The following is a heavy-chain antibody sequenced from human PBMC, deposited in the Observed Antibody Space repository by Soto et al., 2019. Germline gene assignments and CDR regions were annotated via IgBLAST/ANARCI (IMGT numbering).Heavy chain of an antibody. V-gene: IGHV3-7*03. CDR2: IKQDGSEK. CDR3: ARDPSLDGGSPFDY. Sequence: GGSLRLSCAASVFTFSSYWMVWVRQAPGKGLEWVANIKQDGSEKYYVDSVKGRFTISRDNAKNSLYLQMNSLRAEDTAVYYCARDPSLDGGSPFDYWGQGTLVTVSS. J-gene: IGHJ4*02. CDR1: VFTFSSYW. D-gene: IGHD2-15*01.